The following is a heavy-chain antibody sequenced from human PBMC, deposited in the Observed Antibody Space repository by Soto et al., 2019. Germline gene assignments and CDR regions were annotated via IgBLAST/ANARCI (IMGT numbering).Heavy chain of an antibody. CDR2: MSRSGST. J-gene: IGHJ1*01. D-gene: IGHD3-10*01. CDR3: VGHFTARGGGHFPH. Sequence: QLQLQESGPGLVKPSETLSLTCAVSGGSINTNTYYWGWIRQPPGKGLEWIGSMSRSGSTHYNPSLKSRPTISRDMSKNHFSLDLRSVTAADTAVYYCVGHFTARGGGHFPHWGQGTPVTVSS. CDR1: GGSINTNTYY. V-gene: IGHV4-39*02.